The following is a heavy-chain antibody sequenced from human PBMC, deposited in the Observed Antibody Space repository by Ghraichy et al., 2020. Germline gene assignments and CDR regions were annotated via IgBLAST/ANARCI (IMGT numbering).Heavy chain of an antibody. V-gene: IGHV4-34*01. CDR1: GGSFSGYY. CDR2: INHSGST. J-gene: IGHJ4*02. CDR3: ARRHYDSSGYPYTNRYYFDY. Sequence: SETLSLTCAVYGGSFSGYYWSWIRQPPGKGLEWIGEINHSGSTNYNPSLKSRVTISVDTSKNQFSLKLSSVTAADTAVYYCARRHYDSSGYPYTNRYYFDYWGQGTLVTVSS. D-gene: IGHD3-22*01.